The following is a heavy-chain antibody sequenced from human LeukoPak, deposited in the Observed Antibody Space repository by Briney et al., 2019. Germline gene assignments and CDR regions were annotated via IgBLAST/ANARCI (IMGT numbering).Heavy chain of an antibody. CDR1: GYTFTGYY. Sequence: ASVKVSCKASGYTFTGYYMHWVRQAPGQGLEWMGWINPNSGGTNYAQKFQGWVTMTRDTSISTAYMVLSRLRSDDTAVYYCARAHTRYSSSWYYFDYWGQGTLVTVSS. CDR2: INPNSGGT. V-gene: IGHV1-2*04. CDR3: ARAHTRYSSSWYYFDY. J-gene: IGHJ4*02. D-gene: IGHD6-13*01.